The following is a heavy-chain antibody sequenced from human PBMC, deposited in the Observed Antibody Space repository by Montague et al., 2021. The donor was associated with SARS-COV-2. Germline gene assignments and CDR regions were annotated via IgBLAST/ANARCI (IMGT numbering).Heavy chain of an antibody. J-gene: IGHJ4*02. CDR3: ARFTTGTRGGYFDY. CDR1: GGSISSYY. V-gene: IGHV4-59*01. Sequence: SETLSLTCTVSGGSISSYYWSWIRQPPGKGLEWIGYIYYSGSTNYNPSLKSRVTISVDTSKNQFSLKLSSVTAADTAVYYCARFTTGTRGGYFDYWGQGTLVTVSS. CDR2: IYYSGST. D-gene: IGHD1-14*01.